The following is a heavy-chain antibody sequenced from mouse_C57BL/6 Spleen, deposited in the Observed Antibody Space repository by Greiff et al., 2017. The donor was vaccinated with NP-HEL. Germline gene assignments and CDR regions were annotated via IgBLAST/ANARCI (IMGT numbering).Heavy chain of an antibody. J-gene: IGHJ1*03. CDR2: IWTGGGT. CDR1: GFSLTSYA. Sequence: VQLQESGPGLVAPSQSLSITCTVSGFSLTSYAISWVRQPPGKGLEWLGVIWTGGGTNYNSALKSRLSISKDNSKSQVFLKMNSLQTDDTARYYCARNVKVYYYGSSNWYFDVWGTGTTVTVSS. V-gene: IGHV2-9-1*01. CDR3: ARNVKVYYYGSSNWYFDV. D-gene: IGHD1-1*01.